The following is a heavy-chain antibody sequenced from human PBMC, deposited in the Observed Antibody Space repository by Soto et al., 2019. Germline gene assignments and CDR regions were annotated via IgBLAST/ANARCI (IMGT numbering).Heavy chain of an antibody. CDR2: IRKDGSLN. CDR3: ARDQNYYDGSHSRDVFDI. Sequence: EVQLVESGGGLVQPGGSLRLSCTASGFTFSTYWMVWVRQAPGKGLEWVANIRKDGSLNYYVDSVKGRFTISRDNAKNSMCLQMNSMRAEDTAVYYCARDQNYYDGSHSRDVFDIWGQGTVVTVSS. J-gene: IGHJ3*02. D-gene: IGHD3-22*01. V-gene: IGHV3-7*04. CDR1: GFTFSTYW.